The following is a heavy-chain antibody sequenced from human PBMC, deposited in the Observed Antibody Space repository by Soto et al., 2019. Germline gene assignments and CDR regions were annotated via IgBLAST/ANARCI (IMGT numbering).Heavy chain of an antibody. CDR2: IIPIDATV. D-gene: IGHD3-10*01. J-gene: IGHJ6*01. CDR1: GGTFSNYA. CDR3: ARDLLGFGYTYGDV. V-gene: IGHV1-69*12. Sequence: QVQLVQSGAEVKKPGSSVTVSCKASGGTFSNYALISWVRQAPGQGLEWMGGIIPIDATVNYAQKFKGRITITADESTTTASMDLGSLRSEDTAVYYCARDLLGFGYTYGDVWGQGTTVTVSS.